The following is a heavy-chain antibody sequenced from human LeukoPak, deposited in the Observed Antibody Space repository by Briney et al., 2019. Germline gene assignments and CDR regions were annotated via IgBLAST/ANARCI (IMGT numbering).Heavy chain of an antibody. CDR3: ARDDPSMIAALHY. J-gene: IGHJ4*02. CDR2: IDGTSTNI. V-gene: IGHV3-21*01. CDR1: GFTFSSYG. Sequence: GRSLRLSCAASGFTFSSYGMHWVRQAPGKGLEWVSSIDGTSTNIYYADSVKGRFTISRDNAKNSVYLQMSSLRAEDTAVYYCARDDPSMIAALHYWGQGTPVTVSS. D-gene: IGHD6-6*01.